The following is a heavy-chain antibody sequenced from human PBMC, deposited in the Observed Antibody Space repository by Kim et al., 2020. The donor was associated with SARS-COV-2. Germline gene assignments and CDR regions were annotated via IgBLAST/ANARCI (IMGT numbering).Heavy chain of an antibody. CDR3: ARDPLSSSWSRLDY. CDR2: ISSSSSYI. V-gene: IGHV3-21*01. D-gene: IGHD6-13*01. J-gene: IGHJ4*02. CDR1: GFTFSSYS. Sequence: GGSLRLSCAASGFTFSSYSMNWVRQAPGKGLEWVSSISSSSSYIYYADSVKGRFTISRDNAKNSLYLQMNSLRAEDTAVYYCARDPLSSSWSRLDYWGQGTLVTVSS.